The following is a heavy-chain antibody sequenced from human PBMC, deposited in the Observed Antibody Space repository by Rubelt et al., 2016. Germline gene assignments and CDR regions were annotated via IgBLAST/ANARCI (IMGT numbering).Heavy chain of an antibody. Sequence: QLQLQESGPGLVKPSETLSLTCTVSGDSTSTNYYWGWIRQPPGKGLEWVGSIYSSGTTYYNPSLTSQVTISLGTSKNQFSLNLRSVTAADTAVYFCAGDERLNHVDYWGQGTLVIVSS. V-gene: IGHV4-39*07. J-gene: IGHJ4*02. CDR3: AGDERLNHVDY. CDR2: IYSSGTT. CDR1: GDSTSTNYY. D-gene: IGHD1-14*01.